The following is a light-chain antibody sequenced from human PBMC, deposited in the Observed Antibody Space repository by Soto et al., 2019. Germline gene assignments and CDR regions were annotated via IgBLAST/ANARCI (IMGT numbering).Light chain of an antibody. V-gene: IGLV2-14*01. CDR2: EVS. Sequence: QSLLTQPASVSGSPGQSITISCTGTSSDVGGYNYVSWYQQHPGKAPKLMIYEVSNRPSGVSNRFSGSKSGNTASLTISGLQAEDEADYYCSSYTSSSTLYAFGTGTKVTVL. J-gene: IGLJ1*01. CDR3: SSYTSSSTLYA. CDR1: SSDVGGYNY.